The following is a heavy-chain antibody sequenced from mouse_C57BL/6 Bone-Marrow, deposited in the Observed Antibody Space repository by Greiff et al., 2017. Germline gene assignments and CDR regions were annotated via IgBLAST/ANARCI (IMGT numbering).Heavy chain of an antibody. CDR2: ISYDGSN. D-gene: IGHD4-1*01. Sequence: EVKLMESGPGLVKPSQSLSLTCSVTGYSITSGYYWNWIRQFPGNKLEWMGYISYDGSNNYNPSLKNRISITRDTSKNQFFLKLNSVTTEDTATYYCAREGKLGSFDYWGQGTTLTVSS. CDR3: AREGKLGSFDY. J-gene: IGHJ2*01. CDR1: GYSITSGYY. V-gene: IGHV3-6*01.